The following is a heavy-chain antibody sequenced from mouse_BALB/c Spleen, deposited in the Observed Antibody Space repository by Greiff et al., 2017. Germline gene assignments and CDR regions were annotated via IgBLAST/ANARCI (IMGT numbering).Heavy chain of an antibody. Sequence: ELVKPGASVKLSCKASGYTFTSYWINWIKQRPGQGLEWIGRIAPGSGSTYYNEMFKGKATLTVDTSSSTAYIQLSSLSSEDSAVYFCAREGIYYGNHLDYWGQGTTLTVSS. D-gene: IGHD2-1*01. J-gene: IGHJ2*01. CDR1: GYTFTSYW. CDR2: IAPGSGST. CDR3: AREGIYYGNHLDY. V-gene: IGHV1S41*01.